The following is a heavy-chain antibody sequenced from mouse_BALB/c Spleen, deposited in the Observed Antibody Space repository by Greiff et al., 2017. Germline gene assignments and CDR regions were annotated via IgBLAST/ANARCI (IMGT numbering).Heavy chain of an antibody. J-gene: IGHJ4*01. CDR1: GFSLTSYG. V-gene: IGHV2-2*02. Sequence: VKLQESGPGLVQPSQSLSITCTVSGFSLTSYGVHWVRQSPGKGLEWLGVIWSGGSTDYNAAFISRLSISKDNSKSQVFFKMNSLQANDTAIYYCARRDRSYAMDYWGQGTSVTVSS. CDR3: ARRDRSYAMDY. D-gene: IGHD3-3*01. CDR2: IWSGGST.